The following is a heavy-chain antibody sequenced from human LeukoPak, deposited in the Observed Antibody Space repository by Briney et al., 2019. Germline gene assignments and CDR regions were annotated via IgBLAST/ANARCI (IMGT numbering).Heavy chain of an antibody. CDR2: ISGSGGTT. Sequence: PGGSLRLSCAASGFTFSTYAMSWVRQAPGKGLEWVSTISGSGGTTYYVDSVKGRFTISRDNSKNTLYLQMNSLRVEDTAVHYCAHWRVVGATKRDAYWGQGTLVTVSS. V-gene: IGHV3-23*01. D-gene: IGHD1-26*01. CDR3: AHWRVVGATKRDAY. J-gene: IGHJ4*02. CDR1: GFTFSTYA.